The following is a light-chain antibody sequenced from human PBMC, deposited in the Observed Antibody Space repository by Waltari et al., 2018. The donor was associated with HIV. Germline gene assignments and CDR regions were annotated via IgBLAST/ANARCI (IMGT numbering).Light chain of an antibody. CDR3: LQHNSYPRT. J-gene: IGKJ2*01. Sequence: DIQMTQSPSSLSASVGDRVTITCRPSQNIGNNLIWYQQKPGKAPKRLIYAASSLQSGVPSRFSGSGSGTEFTLTISSLQPEDFATYYCLQHNSYPRTFGQGTKLEIK. CDR1: QNIGNN. V-gene: IGKV1-17*01. CDR2: AAS.